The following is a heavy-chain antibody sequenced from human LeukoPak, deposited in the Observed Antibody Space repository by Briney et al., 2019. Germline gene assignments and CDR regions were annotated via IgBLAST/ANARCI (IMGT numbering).Heavy chain of an antibody. Sequence: GGSLRLSCAASGFTFSSYAMSWVRQAPGKGLEWVSAISGSGGSTYYADSVKGQFTISRDNSKNTLYLQMNSLRAEDTAVYYCAKGGSGSYYWNAFDIWGQGTMVTVSS. V-gene: IGHV3-23*01. CDR2: ISGSGGST. CDR1: GFTFSSYA. D-gene: IGHD3-10*01. J-gene: IGHJ3*02. CDR3: AKGGSGSYYWNAFDI.